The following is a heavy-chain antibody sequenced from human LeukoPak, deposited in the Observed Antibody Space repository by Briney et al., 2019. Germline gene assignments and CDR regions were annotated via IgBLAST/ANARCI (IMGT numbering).Heavy chain of an antibody. CDR2: INPSGGST. D-gene: IGHD2-21*02. J-gene: IGHJ4*02. CDR3: ARMPRGIEVVTPYYFDS. CDR1: GYTFTSYY. V-gene: IGHV1-46*01. Sequence: ASVKVSCKASGYTFTSYYMHWVRQAPGQGLEWMGIINPSGGSTSYAQKFQGRVTMTRDMSTSTVYMELSSLRSEDMAVYYCARMPRGIEVVTPYYFDSWGQGTLVTVSS.